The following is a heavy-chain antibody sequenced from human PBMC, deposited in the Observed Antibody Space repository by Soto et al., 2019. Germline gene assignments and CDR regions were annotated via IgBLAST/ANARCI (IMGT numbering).Heavy chain of an antibody. CDR2: INHSGST. Sequence: SETLSLTGAVYVGSFSGYYWSWIRQPPGKGLEWVGEINHSGSTNYNPSLKGRVTISVDTSKNQFSLKLSSVTAADTAVYYCARGILLWFGESYYYYYGMDVWGQGTTVTISS. D-gene: IGHD3-10*01. V-gene: IGHV4-34*01. CDR1: VGSFSGYY. J-gene: IGHJ6*02. CDR3: ARGILLWFGESYYYYYGMDV.